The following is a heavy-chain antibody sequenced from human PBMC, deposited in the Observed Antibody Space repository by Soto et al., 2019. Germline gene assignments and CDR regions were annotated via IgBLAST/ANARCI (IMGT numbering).Heavy chain of an antibody. D-gene: IGHD6-19*01. CDR1: GFTFSSYA. CDR3: AKANSSGWYGPDY. CDR2: ISGSGGST. Sequence: GGSLRLSCAASGFTFSSYAMGWVRQAPGKGLEWVSAISGSGGSTYYADSVKGRFTISRDNSKNTLYLQMNSLRAEDTAVYYCAKANSSGWYGPDYWGQGTLVTVSS. V-gene: IGHV3-23*01. J-gene: IGHJ4*02.